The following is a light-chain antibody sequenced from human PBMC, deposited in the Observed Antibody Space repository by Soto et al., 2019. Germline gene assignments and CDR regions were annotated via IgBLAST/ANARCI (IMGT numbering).Light chain of an antibody. CDR3: RAYDNPRNPMV. V-gene: IGLV1-40*01. J-gene: IGLJ3*02. Sequence: QSVLTQPPSVSGAPGQRVTISCTGNNSNLGAGYDVHWYQQLPGAAPKLVIFGNRNRPSGVPERFSGSKSGTSASLANTGLGGEFEVDYYRRAYDNPRNPMVCGGGT. CDR2: GNR. CDR1: NSNLGAGYD.